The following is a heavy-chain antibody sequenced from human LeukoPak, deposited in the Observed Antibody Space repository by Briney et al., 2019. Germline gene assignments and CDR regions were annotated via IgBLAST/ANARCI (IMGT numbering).Heavy chain of an antibody. CDR3: ARGRGGIQLWPIDY. D-gene: IGHD5-18*01. CDR2: INHSGST. V-gene: IGHV4-39*07. CDR1: GGSISSSSYY. J-gene: IGHJ4*02. Sequence: PSETLSLTCTVSGGSISSSSYYWSWIRQPPGKGLEWIGEINHSGSTNYNPSLKSRVTISVDTSKNQFSLKLSSVTAADTAVYYCARGRGGIQLWPIDYWGQGTLVTVSS.